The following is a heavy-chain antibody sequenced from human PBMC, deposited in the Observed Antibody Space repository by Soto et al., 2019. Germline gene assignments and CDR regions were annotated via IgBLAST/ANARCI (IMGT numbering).Heavy chain of an antibody. CDR3: AKDITYSGSYQTSFDY. J-gene: IGHJ4*02. V-gene: IGHV3-23*01. CDR2: ISGSGGST. D-gene: IGHD1-26*01. Sequence: EVQLLESGGGLVQPGGSLRLSCAASGFTFSSYAMSWVRQAPGKGLEWVSAISGSGGSTYYADSVKGRFTISRDNSKNTLYLQMNSLRAEDTAVYYCAKDITYSGSYQTSFDYWGQGTLVTVSS. CDR1: GFTFSSYA.